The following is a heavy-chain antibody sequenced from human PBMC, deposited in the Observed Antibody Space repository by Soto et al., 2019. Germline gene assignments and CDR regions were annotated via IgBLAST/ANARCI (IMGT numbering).Heavy chain of an antibody. V-gene: IGHV3-74*01. D-gene: IGHD3-22*01. CDR2: IKSDGSGT. Sequence: EVQLVESGGGSVQPGGSLRLSCAASGFTFSSYWMHWVRQAPGKGLVWVSRIKSDGSGTYYADSVKGRLTISRDNAKNTPYMPMNSLRAEDTAVYYCARGDGDYYDGNGYLGRHWGQGTLVTVSS. CDR1: GFTFSSYW. CDR3: ARGDGDYYDGNGYLGRH. J-gene: IGHJ4*02.